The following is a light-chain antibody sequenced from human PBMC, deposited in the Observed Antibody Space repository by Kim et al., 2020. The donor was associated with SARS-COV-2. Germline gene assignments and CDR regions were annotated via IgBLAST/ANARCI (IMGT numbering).Light chain of an antibody. CDR2: GAS. V-gene: IGKV3-15*01. J-gene: IGKJ4*01. CDR3: HQYNDLPPLT. CDR1: QSVSSN. Sequence: EIVMTQSPATLSVSPGERATLSCRASQSVSSNLAWYQQKPGQAPRLLIYGASTRAPGIPARFSGSGSGTDFTLTIYSLQSEDFAVYYCHQYNDLPPLTFGGGTKLEI.